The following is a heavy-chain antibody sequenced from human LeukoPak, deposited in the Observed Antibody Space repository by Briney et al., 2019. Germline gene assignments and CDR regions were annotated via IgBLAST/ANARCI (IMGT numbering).Heavy chain of an antibody. V-gene: IGHV3-7*03. CDR2: IKQDGSEK. CDR1: GFTFSTYW. D-gene: IGHD3-10*01. J-gene: IGHJ4*02. Sequence: GGSLRLSCAASGFTFSTYWMSWVRQAPGKGLEWVANIKQDGSEKYYVDSVKGRFTISRDNAKNSLYLQMNSLRAEDTALYYCAKDMDGSGSYYHYRFDYWGQGTLVTVSS. CDR3: AKDMDGSGSYYHYRFDY.